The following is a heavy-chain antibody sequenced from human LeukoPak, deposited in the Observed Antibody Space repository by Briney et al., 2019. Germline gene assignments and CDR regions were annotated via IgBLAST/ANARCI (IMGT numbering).Heavy chain of an antibody. CDR1: GYTFTSYA. J-gene: IGHJ4*02. V-gene: IGHV1-3*01. CDR2: INAGNGNT. CDR3: ARGYYYGSGSYLGFDY. D-gene: IGHD3-10*01. Sequence: GASVKVSCKASGYTFTSYAMHWVRQAPGQRLEWMGWINAGNGNTKYSQKSQGRVTITRDTSASTAYMELSSLRSEDTAVYYCARGYYYGSGSYLGFDYWGQGTLVTVSS.